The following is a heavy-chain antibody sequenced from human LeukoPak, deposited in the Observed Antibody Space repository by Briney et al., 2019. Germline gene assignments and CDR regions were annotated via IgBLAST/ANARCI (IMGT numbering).Heavy chain of an antibody. CDR1: GGSISSGRYC. V-gene: IGHV4-31*03. J-gene: IGHJ4*02. Sequence: SETLSLTCTVSGGSISSGRYCWSWLRQHPGKGLEWIGYIYYSGSTYYNPSLKSRATISLDTSKNQFSLELSSVSAADTAIYFCARLTTVVVAATWGPADFDYWGQGTLVTVSS. D-gene: IGHD2-15*01. CDR2: IYYSGST. CDR3: ARLTTVVVAATWGPADFDY.